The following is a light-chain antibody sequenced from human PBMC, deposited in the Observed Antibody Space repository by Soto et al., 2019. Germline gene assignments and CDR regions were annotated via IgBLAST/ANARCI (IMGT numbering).Light chain of an antibody. CDR2: AAS. Sequence: ETVMTQSPATLSVSPGERATLACRASQTISSNLAWYQQKPGQAPRLLIYAASTRATGIPARFSGSGSGTEFTLTISSLQSEDFAVYFCQQYKNWLWTFGQGTKVDI. CDR1: QTISSN. V-gene: IGKV3-15*01. J-gene: IGKJ1*01. CDR3: QQYKNWLWT.